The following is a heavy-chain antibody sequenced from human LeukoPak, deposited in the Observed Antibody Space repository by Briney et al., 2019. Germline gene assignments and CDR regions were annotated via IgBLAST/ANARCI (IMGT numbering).Heavy chain of an antibody. CDR3: AKAVGFDWYWHY. CDR1: GFTFRSYA. CDR2: ISSSVSLT. Sequence: GGSLRLSCAASGFTFRSYAMTWVRQAPGKGLEWVSAISSSVSLTYYADAVKGRFTVSRDNSKNTLYLQMNSLRAEDTAVYYCAKAVGFDWYWHYWGQGTLVTVSS. J-gene: IGHJ4*02. D-gene: IGHD3-9*01. V-gene: IGHV3-23*01.